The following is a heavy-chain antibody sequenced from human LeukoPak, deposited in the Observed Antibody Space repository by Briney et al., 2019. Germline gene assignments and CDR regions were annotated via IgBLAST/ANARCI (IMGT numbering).Heavy chain of an antibody. Sequence: GGSLRLSCAASGLHFSGTAMSWVRQAPGKGLEWVSAISHDGMNAYYADPVKGRFTISRDNSKKTVSLEMSSLTAADTGVYYCAKDGAQYSSGPECDPRGQGALVTVSP. D-gene: IGHD6-19*01. J-gene: IGHJ5*02. V-gene: IGHV3-23*01. CDR3: AKDGAQYSSGPECDP. CDR1: GLHFSGTA. CDR2: ISHDGMNA.